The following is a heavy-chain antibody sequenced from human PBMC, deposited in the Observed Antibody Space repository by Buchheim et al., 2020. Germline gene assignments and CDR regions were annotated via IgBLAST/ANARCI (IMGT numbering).Heavy chain of an antibody. CDR3: ARGSWGSTASFDY. V-gene: IGHV4-34*01. CDR1: GGSFSGYY. Sequence: QVQLQQWGAGLLKPSETLSLTCAVYGGSFSGYYWSWIRQPPGKGLEWIGEINHSGSTNYNPSLKSRVTISVDTSKNQFSLKLSSVTAADTAVYYCARGSWGSTASFDYWGQGIL. J-gene: IGHJ4*02. CDR2: INHSGST. D-gene: IGHD3-16*01.